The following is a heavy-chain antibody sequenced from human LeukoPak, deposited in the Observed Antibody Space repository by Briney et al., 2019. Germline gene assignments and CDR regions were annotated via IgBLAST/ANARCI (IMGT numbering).Heavy chain of an antibody. CDR1: GFTFRSYA. D-gene: IGHD3-10*01. Sequence: GGSLRLSCAASGFTFRSYAMSWVRQAPGKGLECVSSISGSGGSTYYADSVRGRFTISRDNSKNTLYVQMNSLRAEDTAVYYCAKLGDYYGSGSLDYWGQGTLVTVSS. V-gene: IGHV3-23*01. CDR3: AKLGDYYGSGSLDY. CDR2: ISGSGGST. J-gene: IGHJ4*02.